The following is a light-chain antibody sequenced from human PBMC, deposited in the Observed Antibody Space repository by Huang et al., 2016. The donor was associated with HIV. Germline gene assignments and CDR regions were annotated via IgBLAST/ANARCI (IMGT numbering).Light chain of an antibody. Sequence: DIQMTQSPSSLSASVGDRVTITCRASQNIRSYLNWYQQKPGKAPSLLIYATSSLQSGVPSRFSGSGSWTDFTLTISSLEPADFATYYCQQTYSTPSFGQGTKLEI. V-gene: IGKV1-39*01. J-gene: IGKJ2*01. CDR2: ATS. CDR3: QQTYSTPS. CDR1: QNIRSY.